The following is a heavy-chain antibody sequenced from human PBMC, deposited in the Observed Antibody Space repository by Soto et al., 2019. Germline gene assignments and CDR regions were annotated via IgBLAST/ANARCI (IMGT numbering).Heavy chain of an antibody. Sequence: WGTLRLSCVVSGFTFRTYGMHWVRQPPGKGLEWVELISDDGDKRYNADSVRGRLISSRDNSKDTLYLQMNSLGPDDTAVYFCAKARVRIVGANSFDYWGQGTPVTVSS. J-gene: IGHJ4*02. CDR1: GFTFRTYG. V-gene: IGHV3-30*18. CDR3: AKARVRIVGANSFDY. D-gene: IGHD1-26*01. CDR2: ISDDGDKR.